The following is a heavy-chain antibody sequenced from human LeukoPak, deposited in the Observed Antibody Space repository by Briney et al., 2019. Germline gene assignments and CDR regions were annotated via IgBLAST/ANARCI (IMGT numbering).Heavy chain of an antibody. J-gene: IGHJ4*02. Sequence: ASVKVSCKASRYTFTGYYIHWVRQAPGQGLEWMGWISAYNGNTNYAQKLQGRVTMTTDTSTSTAYMELRSLRSDDTAVYYCAMTRWIQLWDYFDYWGQGTLVTVSS. V-gene: IGHV1-18*04. CDR1: RYTFTGYY. D-gene: IGHD5-18*01. CDR3: AMTRWIQLWDYFDY. CDR2: ISAYNGNT.